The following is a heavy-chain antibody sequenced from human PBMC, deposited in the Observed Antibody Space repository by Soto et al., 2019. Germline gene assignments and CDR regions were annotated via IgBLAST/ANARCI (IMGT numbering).Heavy chain of an antibody. V-gene: IGHV1-69*06. CDR1: GGTFSSYA. Sequence: ASVKVSCKASGGTFSSYAISWVRQAPGQGLEWMGGIIPIFGTANYAQKFQGRVTITADKSTSTAYMELSSLRSEDTAVYYCAIRPMWYDSCGFSGSEDAFHIWGQGTLGTVSS. D-gene: IGHD3-22*01. J-gene: IGHJ3*02. CDR2: IIPIFGTA. CDR3: AIRPMWYDSCGFSGSEDAFHI.